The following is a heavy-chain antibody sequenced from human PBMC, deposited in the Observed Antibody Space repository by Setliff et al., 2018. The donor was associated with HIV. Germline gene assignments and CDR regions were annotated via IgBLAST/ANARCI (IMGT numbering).Heavy chain of an antibody. D-gene: IGHD1-1*01. CDR3: AYSGRQLRGPYFYF. Sequence: SGPTLVNPTQTLTLTCTFSGLSLSTSGVGVGWIRQSPGKALEGLAFIYWNNNKHYSTSLKSRLTVTKDTSKNRVVFTMTNMDPVDTATYYCAYSGRQLRGPYFYFWGQGTPGTVSS. V-gene: IGHV2-5*01. CDR1: GLSLSTSGVG. J-gene: IGHJ4*02. CDR2: IYWNNNK.